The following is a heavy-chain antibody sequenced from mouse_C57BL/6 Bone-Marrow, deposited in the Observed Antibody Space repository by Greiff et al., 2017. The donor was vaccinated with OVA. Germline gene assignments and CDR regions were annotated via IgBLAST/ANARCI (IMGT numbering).Heavy chain of an antibody. CDR3: ARRDYSNLYYYAMDY. D-gene: IGHD2-5*01. J-gene: IGHJ4*01. CDR2: IYPGSGST. Sequence: QVHVKQPGAELVKPGASVKMSCKASGHTFTSYWITWVKQRPGQGLEWIGDIYPGSGSTNYNEKFKSKATLTVDTSASTAYMQLSSLTSEDSAVYYCARRDYSNLYYYAMDYWGQGTSVTVSS. V-gene: IGHV1-55*01. CDR1: GHTFTSYW.